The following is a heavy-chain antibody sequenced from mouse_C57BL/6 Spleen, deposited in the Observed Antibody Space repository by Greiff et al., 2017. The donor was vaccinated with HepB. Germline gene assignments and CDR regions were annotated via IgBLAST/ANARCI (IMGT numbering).Heavy chain of an antibody. V-gene: IGHV1-59*01. J-gene: IGHJ1*03. CDR2: IDPSDSYT. CDR1: GYTFTSYW. CDR3: ARGAYYYGSSYQYFDV. Sequence: QVQLQQSGAELVRPGTSVKLSCKASGYTFTSYWMHWVKQRPGQGLEWIGVIDPSDSYTNYNQKFKGKATLTVDTSSSTAYMQLSSLTSEDSAVYYCARGAYYYGSSYQYFDVWGTGTTVTVSS. D-gene: IGHD1-1*01.